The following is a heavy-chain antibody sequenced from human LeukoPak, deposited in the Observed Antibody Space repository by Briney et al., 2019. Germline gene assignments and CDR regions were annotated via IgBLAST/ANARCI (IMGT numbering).Heavy chain of an antibody. CDR3: ARDKAFDYYDSSGYDY. CDR1: GFTFSSYS. Sequence: GGSLKLSCAASGFTFSSYSMNWVRQAPGKGLEWVSYISSSSSTIYYADSVKGRFTISRDNAKNTLYLQMNSLRAEDTAVYYCARDKAFDYYDSSGYDYWGQGTLVTVSS. J-gene: IGHJ4*02. V-gene: IGHV3-48*04. CDR2: ISSSSSTI. D-gene: IGHD3-22*01.